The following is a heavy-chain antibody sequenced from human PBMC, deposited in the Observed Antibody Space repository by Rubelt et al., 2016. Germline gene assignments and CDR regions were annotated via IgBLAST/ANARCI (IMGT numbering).Heavy chain of an antibody. CDR1: GFTFSGYW. D-gene: IGHD3-22*01. V-gene: IGHV3-23*04. CDR3: AKGVSSDWRPFDY. J-gene: IGHJ4*02. CDR2: TSGSGDSR. Sequence: EVQLVESGGGLVQPGGSLRLSCAASGFTFSGYWMSWVRQAPGNGLEWVSITSGSGDSRYYADSVRGRFHISRENPKNTLYLQMNSLRAEDTAVYYCAKGVSSDWRPFDYWGQGTLVTVSS.